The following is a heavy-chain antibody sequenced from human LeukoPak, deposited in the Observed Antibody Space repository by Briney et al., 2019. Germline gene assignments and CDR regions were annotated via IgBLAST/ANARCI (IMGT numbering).Heavy chain of an antibody. D-gene: IGHD2-2*01. Sequence: SETLSLTCTVSRYSISSGYYWGWIRQPPGQGLEWIGSIYRSGSTYYNSSLKSRVTISVDTSKNQFSLKMISVTAADTAVYYCARTIVVVPAAHFDYWGQGTLVTVSS. CDR3: ARTIVVVPAAHFDY. V-gene: IGHV4-38-2*02. CDR1: RYSISSGYY. J-gene: IGHJ4*02. CDR2: IYRSGST.